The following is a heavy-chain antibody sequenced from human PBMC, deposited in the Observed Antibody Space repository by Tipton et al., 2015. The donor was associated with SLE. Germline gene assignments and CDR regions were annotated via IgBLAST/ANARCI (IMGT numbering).Heavy chain of an antibody. CDR3: ARDLPGVTTGQFDY. Sequence: TLSLTCNVSGVSISSSYWSWIRQPAGKGLEWIGRIHTSGNINYNPSLKSRVTMSLDTSKNQFSLRLSSVTAADTAVYYCARDLPGVTTGQFDYWGQGTLVTVSS. CDR1: GVSISSSY. J-gene: IGHJ4*02. CDR2: IHTSGNI. D-gene: IGHD4-11*01. V-gene: IGHV4-4*07.